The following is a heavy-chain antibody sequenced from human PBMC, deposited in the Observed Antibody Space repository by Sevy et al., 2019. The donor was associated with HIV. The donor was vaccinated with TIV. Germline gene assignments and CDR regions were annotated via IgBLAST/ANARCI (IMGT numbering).Heavy chain of an antibody. V-gene: IGHV1-18*01. CDR3: ARESGYSSSWYTGRYYFDY. CDR2: ISAYNGNT. D-gene: IGHD6-13*01. J-gene: IGHJ4*02. Sequence: ASVKVSCKASGYTFISYSISWVRQAPGQGLEWMGWISAYNGNTNYAQKLQGRVTMTTDTSTSTAYMELRSLRSDDTAVYYCARESGYSSSWYTGRYYFDYWGQGTLVTVSS. CDR1: GYTFISYS.